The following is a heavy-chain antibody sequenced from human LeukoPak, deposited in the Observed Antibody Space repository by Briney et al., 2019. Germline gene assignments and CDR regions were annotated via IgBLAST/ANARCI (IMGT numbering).Heavy chain of an antibody. J-gene: IGHJ5*02. CDR2: INPNCGGT. V-gene: IGHV1-2*04. CDR3: ARSGYCSSTSCYTPYNWFDP. Sequence: ASVKVSCKASGYTLTDYYMHWVRQAPGQGLEWMGWINPNCGGTNYAQKFQGWVTMTRDTSISTAYMELSRLRSDDTAVYYCARSGYCSSTSCYTPYNWFDPWGQGTLVTVSS. CDR1: GYTLTDYY. D-gene: IGHD2-2*02.